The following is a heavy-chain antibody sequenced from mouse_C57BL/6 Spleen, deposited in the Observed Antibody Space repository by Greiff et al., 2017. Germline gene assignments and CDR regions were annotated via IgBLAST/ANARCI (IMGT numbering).Heavy chain of an antibody. J-gene: IGHJ1*03. CDR2: IYPGSGNT. Sequence: VKLQESGPELVKPGASVKISCKASGYSFTSYYIHWVKQRPGQGLEWIGWIYPGSGNTKYNEKFKGKATLTADTSSSTAYMQLSSLTSEDSAVYYCAKESPITTEGYFDVWGTGTTVTVSS. D-gene: IGHD1-1*01. CDR1: GYSFTSYY. V-gene: IGHV1-66*01. CDR3: AKESPITTEGYFDV.